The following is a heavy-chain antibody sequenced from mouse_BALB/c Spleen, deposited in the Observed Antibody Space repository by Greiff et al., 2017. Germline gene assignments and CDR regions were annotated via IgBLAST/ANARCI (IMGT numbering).Heavy chain of an antibody. Sequence: DVMLVESGGGLVKPGGSLKLSCAASGFTFSSYTMSWVRQTPEKRLEWVATISSGGSYTYYPDSVKGRFTISRDNAKNTLYLQMSSLKSEDTAMYYCTRDGGTVFAYWGQGTLVTVSA. D-gene: IGHD4-1*01. CDR1: GFTFSSYT. CDR2: ISSGGSYT. V-gene: IGHV5-6-4*01. J-gene: IGHJ3*01. CDR3: TRDGGTVFAY.